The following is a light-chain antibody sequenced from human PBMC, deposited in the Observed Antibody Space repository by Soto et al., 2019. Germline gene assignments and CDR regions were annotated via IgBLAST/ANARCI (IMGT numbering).Light chain of an antibody. V-gene: IGKV3-15*01. Sequence: EIVMTQSPATLAVSPGKRATLSCRASQSVSSNLAWYQQKPGQAPRLLIYGASTRATGIPARLSGSGSGTEFTLTISSLQSEDFAVYYCQQYTNWPWTFGQGTKVDIK. J-gene: IGKJ1*01. CDR1: QSVSSN. CDR2: GAS. CDR3: QQYTNWPWT.